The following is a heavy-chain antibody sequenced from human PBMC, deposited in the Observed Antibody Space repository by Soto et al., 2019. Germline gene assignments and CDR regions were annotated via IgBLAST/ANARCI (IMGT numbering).Heavy chain of an antibody. J-gene: IGHJ4*02. Sequence: GASVTVSCTASGYTFNIYQRHWVRQAPGQGLEWMGIINPSGGSTSYAQKFQGRVTMTRDTSTSTVYMELSSLRSEDTAVYYCARSSHLSGYDHYFDYWGQGTLVTVSS. D-gene: IGHD5-12*01. CDR2: INPSGGST. CDR1: GYTFNIYQ. V-gene: IGHV1-46*02. CDR3: ARSSHLSGYDHYFDY.